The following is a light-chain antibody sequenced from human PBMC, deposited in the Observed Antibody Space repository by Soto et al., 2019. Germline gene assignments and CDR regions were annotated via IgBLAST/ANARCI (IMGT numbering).Light chain of an antibody. V-gene: IGKV3-15*01. CDR2: GAS. Sequence: EIVMTQSPATLSVSPGERATLSCRASQSVSSDLAWYQHKPGQAPRLLIYGASTRATGIPARFSGRGSGTEFTLTISSLQSVDFAVYYCQQYDNCPQTFGQGTKVDIK. CDR3: QQYDNCPQT. CDR1: QSVSSD. J-gene: IGKJ1*01.